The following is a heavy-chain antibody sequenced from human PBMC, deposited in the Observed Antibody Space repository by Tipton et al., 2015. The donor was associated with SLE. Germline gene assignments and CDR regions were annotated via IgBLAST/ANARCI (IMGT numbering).Heavy chain of an antibody. D-gene: IGHD3-16*01. Sequence: TLSLTCAVYGGSFSGYYWSWIRQPPGKGLEWIGEINHSGSTNYNPSLKSRVTISVDTSKNQFSLKLSSVTAADPAVYYCARDGFGGVPNYWGQGTLVTVSS. V-gene: IGHV4-34*01. CDR1: GGSFSGYY. CDR2: INHSGST. J-gene: IGHJ4*02. CDR3: ARDGFGGVPNY.